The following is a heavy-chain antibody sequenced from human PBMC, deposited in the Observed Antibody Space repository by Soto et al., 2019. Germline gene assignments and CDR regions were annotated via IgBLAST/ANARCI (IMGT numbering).Heavy chain of an antibody. CDR2: VHYTGST. Sequence: QLPLQESGPGLVKPSETLSLTYTVSDGSISRSTFYWGWIRQPPGKGLEWIGRVHYTGSTYYNPSPKRRVTMSVDSSKNHLSLKVSSVTASDTAVYYCARHLYSGESSGYYGYWGQGALVTVSS. J-gene: IGHJ4*02. CDR3: ARHLYSGESSGYYGY. V-gene: IGHV4-39*01. D-gene: IGHD3-22*01. CDR1: DGSISRSTFY.